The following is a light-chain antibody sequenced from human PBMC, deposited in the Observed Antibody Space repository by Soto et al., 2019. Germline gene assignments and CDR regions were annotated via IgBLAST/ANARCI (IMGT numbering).Light chain of an antibody. J-gene: IGLJ2*01. V-gene: IGLV2-14*01. Sequence: QSALTPPASVSGSPGQSITISCTGTSNDVGGYNHVSWYQQHPGKAPKLIIYEVSYRPSGVSNRFSGSKSGNTASLTISGLQAEDEADYYCNSYRSSDSVVFGGGTKLTVL. CDR3: NSYRSSDSVV. CDR2: EVS. CDR1: SNDVGGYNH.